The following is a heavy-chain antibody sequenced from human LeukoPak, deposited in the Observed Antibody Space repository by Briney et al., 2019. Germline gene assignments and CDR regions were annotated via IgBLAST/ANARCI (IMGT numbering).Heavy chain of an antibody. D-gene: IGHD5-18*01. Sequence: ASVKVSCKASGYTFTGYYMHWVRQAPGQGLEWMGWVSAYNGNTNYAQKFQGRVTMTTDTSTSTAYIELRSLRSDDTAVYYCARDRVGGYTYGGNWFDPWGQGTLVTVSS. CDR3: ARDRVGGYTYGGNWFDP. V-gene: IGHV1-18*04. CDR1: GYTFTGYY. CDR2: VSAYNGNT. J-gene: IGHJ5*02.